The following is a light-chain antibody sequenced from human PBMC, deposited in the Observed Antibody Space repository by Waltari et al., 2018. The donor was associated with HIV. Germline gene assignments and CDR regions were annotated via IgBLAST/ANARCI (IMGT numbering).Light chain of an antibody. V-gene: IGKV2-28*01. CDR1: QSLLHSNGYNY. Sequence: DIVMTQSPLSLSVIPGKPASISCRSSQSLLHSNGYNYLDWYLQKPGQSPQLLIYLGSNRASGVPDRFSVSGSGTDFTLKISRVEAEDVGVYYCMQALQTPFTFGPGTKVDIK. J-gene: IGKJ3*01. CDR3: MQALQTPFT. CDR2: LGS.